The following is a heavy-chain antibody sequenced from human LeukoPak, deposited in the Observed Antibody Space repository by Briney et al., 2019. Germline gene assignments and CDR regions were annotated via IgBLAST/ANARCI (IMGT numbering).Heavy chain of an antibody. Sequence: ASVKISCKVSGYTFTDYYMHWVQQAAGKGLEWMGLVDPEDGETIYAEKFQGRVTITADTSTDTAYMELSSLRSEDTAVYYCATMRKDYVWGSYLTQFDYWGQGTLVTVSS. V-gene: IGHV1-69-2*01. CDR3: ATMRKDYVWGSYLTQFDY. CDR2: VDPEDGET. D-gene: IGHD3-16*02. CDR1: GYTFTDYY. J-gene: IGHJ4*02.